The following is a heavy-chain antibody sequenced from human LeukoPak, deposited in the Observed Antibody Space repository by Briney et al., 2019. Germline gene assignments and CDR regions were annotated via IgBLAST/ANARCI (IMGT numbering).Heavy chain of an antibody. Sequence: PGRSLRLSCAASGFTFSSYAISWVRQAPGQGLEWMGRIIPILGIANYAQKFQGRVTITADKSTSTAYMELSSLRSEDTAVYYCASTREYGDAPSPDYWGQGTLVTVSS. D-gene: IGHD4-17*01. V-gene: IGHV1-69*04. CDR1: GFTFSSYA. CDR3: ASTREYGDAPSPDY. CDR2: IIPILGIA. J-gene: IGHJ4*02.